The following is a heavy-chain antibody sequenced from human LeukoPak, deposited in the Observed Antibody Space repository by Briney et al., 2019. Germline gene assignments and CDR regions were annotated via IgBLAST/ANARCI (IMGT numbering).Heavy chain of an antibody. V-gene: IGHV4-59*08. J-gene: IGHJ4*02. CDR3: ARVKGTAMVTAFFDY. CDR2: IYYSGST. CDR1: GGSISRYY. Sequence: SETLSLTCTVSGGSISRYYWSWIRQSPGKGLEWIGYIYYSGSTNYNPSLKSRVTISVDTSKNQFSLKLSSVTAADTAVYYCARVKGTAMVTAFFDYWGQGTLVTVSS. D-gene: IGHD5-18*01.